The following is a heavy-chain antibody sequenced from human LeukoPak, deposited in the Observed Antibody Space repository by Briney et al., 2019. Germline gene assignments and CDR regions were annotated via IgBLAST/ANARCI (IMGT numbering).Heavy chain of an antibody. CDR2: ISSSGSTI. CDR3: ARGGSYLSAFDI. D-gene: IGHD1-26*01. Sequence: PGGSLRLSCAASGFTFSSYAMSWVRQAPGKGLEWVSYISSSGSTIYYADSVKGRFTISRDNAKNSLYLQMNSLRAEDTAVYYCARGGSYLSAFDIWGQGTMVTVSS. J-gene: IGHJ3*02. CDR1: GFTFSSYA. V-gene: IGHV3-48*04.